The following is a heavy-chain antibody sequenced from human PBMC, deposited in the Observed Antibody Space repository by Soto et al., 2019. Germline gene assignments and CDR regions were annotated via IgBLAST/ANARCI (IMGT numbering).Heavy chain of an antibody. CDR3: ARPRPNFGAVDS. V-gene: IGHV4-38-2*01. Sequence: KTSETLSLTCAVSGYSITSSSFWGWIRQPPGKGLEWIGSIHLGGTTYYDPSLKSRVTISVDTSRNEFSLKLSSVTAADTAVYYCARPRPNFGAVDSWGQGALVTVSS. D-gene: IGHD3-10*01. CDR1: GYSITSSSF. J-gene: IGHJ4*02. CDR2: IHLGGTT.